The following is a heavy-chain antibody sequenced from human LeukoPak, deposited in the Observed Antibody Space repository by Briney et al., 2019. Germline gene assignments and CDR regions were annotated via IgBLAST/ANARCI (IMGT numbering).Heavy chain of an antibody. CDR2: ISGSSSYI. CDR1: GFTFGNYY. D-gene: IGHD6-13*01. Sequence: GGSLRLSCAASGFTFGNYYMNWVRQAPGKGLEWVSSISGSSSYIYYADSVKGRFTISRDNAKNSLYLQMNSLRAEDTAVYYCARESSTWSPHGWFDPWGQGILVTVSS. CDR3: ARESSTWSPHGWFDP. V-gene: IGHV3-21*01. J-gene: IGHJ5*02.